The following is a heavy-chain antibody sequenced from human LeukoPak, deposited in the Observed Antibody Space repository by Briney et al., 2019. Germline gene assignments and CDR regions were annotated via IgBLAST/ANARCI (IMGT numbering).Heavy chain of an antibody. D-gene: IGHD5-18*01. Sequence: SETLSLTCTVSGGSISNYYWSWIRQPPGKGLEWIAYIDYRGSTTYNPSLKSRVTISVDTSRNQFSLKLGSVTAADTAVYYCARSRSGYSYDHAAFDIWGQGTMVTVSS. CDR1: GGSISNYY. J-gene: IGHJ3*02. V-gene: IGHV4-59*01. CDR2: IDYRGST. CDR3: ARSRSGYSYDHAAFDI.